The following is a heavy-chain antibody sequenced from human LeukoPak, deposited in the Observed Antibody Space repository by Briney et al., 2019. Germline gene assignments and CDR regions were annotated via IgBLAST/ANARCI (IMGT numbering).Heavy chain of an antibody. CDR2: IKEDGSEI. J-gene: IGHJ4*02. D-gene: IGHD3-16*02. V-gene: IGHV3-7*01. Sequence: QPGGSLRLSCEASAFTFSSYWMRWVRQAPGKGLEWVANIKEDGSEINYVDSVKGRFTISRDNAKNSLFLQMNSLRVEDTAVYYCARGHYDYVWGSYRSGTFDYWGQGTLVTVSS. CDR3: ARGHYDYVWGSYRSGTFDY. CDR1: AFTFSSYW.